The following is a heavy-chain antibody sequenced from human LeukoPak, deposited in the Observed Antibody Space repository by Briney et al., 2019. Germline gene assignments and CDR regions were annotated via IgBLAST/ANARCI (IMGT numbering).Heavy chain of an antibody. CDR3: ARDDPRGWYYFDY. Sequence: ASVKVSCKASRYTFTGYYMHWVRQAPGQGLEWMGWINPNSGGTNYAQKFQGRITMTRDTSISTAYMELSRLRSDDTAVYYCARDDPRGWYYFDYWGQGTLVTVSS. D-gene: IGHD3-10*01. J-gene: IGHJ4*02. CDR1: RYTFTGYY. V-gene: IGHV1-2*02. CDR2: INPNSGGT.